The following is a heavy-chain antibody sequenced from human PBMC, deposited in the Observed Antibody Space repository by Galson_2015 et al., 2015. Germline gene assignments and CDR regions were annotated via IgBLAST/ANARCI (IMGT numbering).Heavy chain of an antibody. J-gene: IGHJ6*03. CDR3: ARDRGSPLYYDFWSGYYPRNNYYYYMDV. CDR1: GFTFSSYW. D-gene: IGHD3-3*01. Sequence: SLRLSCAASGFTFSSYWMSWVRQAPGKGLEWVANIKQDGSEKYYVDSVKGRFTISRDNAKNSLYLQMNSLRAEDTAVYYCARDRGSPLYYDFWSGYYPRNNYYYYMDVWGKGTTVTVSS. CDR2: IKQDGSEK. V-gene: IGHV3-7*01.